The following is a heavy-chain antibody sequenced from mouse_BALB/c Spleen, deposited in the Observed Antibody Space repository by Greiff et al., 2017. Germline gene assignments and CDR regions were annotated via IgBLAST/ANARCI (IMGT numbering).Heavy chain of an antibody. CDR1: GFTFTDYY. CDR2: IRNKANGYTT. CDR3: ARDIDGPFDY. V-gene: IGHV7-3*02. D-gene: IGHD1-2*01. J-gene: IGHJ2*01. Sequence: EVKPQESGGGLVQPGGSLRLSCATSGFTFTDYYMSWVRQPPGKALEWLGFIRNKANGYTTEYSASVKGRFTISSDNSQSILYLQMNTLRAEDSATYYCARDIDGPFDYWGQGTTLTVSS.